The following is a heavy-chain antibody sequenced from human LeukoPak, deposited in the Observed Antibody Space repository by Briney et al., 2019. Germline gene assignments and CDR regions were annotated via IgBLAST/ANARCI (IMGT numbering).Heavy chain of an antibody. J-gene: IGHJ4*02. CDR3: ARDPGDTDWYNFDF. D-gene: IGHD3-9*01. CDR1: GGSLSGHF. Sequence: PSETLSLTCTVSGGSLSGHFWSWFRQPPGKGLENIGYIHSSGSTNYNPSYKSRVTVSLEMSKNQFSLSLSSVTAADTAVYYCARDPGDTDWYNFDFWGQGILVTVSS. V-gene: IGHV4-59*11. CDR2: IHSSGST.